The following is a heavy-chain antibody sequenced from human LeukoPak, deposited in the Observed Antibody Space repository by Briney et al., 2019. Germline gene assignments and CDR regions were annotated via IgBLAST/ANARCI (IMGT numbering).Heavy chain of an antibody. J-gene: IGHJ6*03. D-gene: IGHD3-10*01. CDR1: GFTVSSNY. CDR2: IYSSGST. Sequence: GGSLRPSCVASGFTVSSNYMSWVRQAPGKGLEWVSVIYSSGSTYYADSVKGRFTISRDNSKNTLYLQMNSLRAEDTAVYYCASGSGSYRTPYYYMDVWGTGTTVTVSS. V-gene: IGHV3-53*01. CDR3: ASGSGSYRTPYYYMDV.